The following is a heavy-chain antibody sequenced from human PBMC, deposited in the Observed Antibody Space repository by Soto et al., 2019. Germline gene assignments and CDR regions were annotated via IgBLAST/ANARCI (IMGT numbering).Heavy chain of an antibody. J-gene: IGHJ4*02. D-gene: IGHD6-19*01. CDR1: GGSISSSNW. V-gene: IGHV4-4*02. CDR2: IYHSGST. CDR3: ARATHQWLVPLFDY. Sequence: SETLSLTCAVSGGSISSSNWWSWVRQPPGKGLEWIGEIYHSGSTNYNPSLKSRVTISVDKSKNEFSLKLSSVTAADTAVYYCARATHQWLVPLFDYWGQGTLVTVSS.